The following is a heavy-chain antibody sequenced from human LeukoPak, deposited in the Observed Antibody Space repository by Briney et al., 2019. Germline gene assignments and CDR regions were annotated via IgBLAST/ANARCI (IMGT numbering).Heavy chain of an antibody. CDR2: INHSGST. V-gene: IGHV4-34*01. Sequence: SETLSLTCAVYGGSFSGYYWSWIRQPPGKGLEWIGEINHSGSTNYNPSLKSRVTISVDTSKNQFSLKLSSVTAADTAVYYCARGLRGYCSGGSCYRLYYYYYMDVWGKGTTVTVS. D-gene: IGHD2-15*01. CDR1: GGSFSGYY. J-gene: IGHJ6*03. CDR3: ARGLRGYCSGGSCYRLYYYYYMDV.